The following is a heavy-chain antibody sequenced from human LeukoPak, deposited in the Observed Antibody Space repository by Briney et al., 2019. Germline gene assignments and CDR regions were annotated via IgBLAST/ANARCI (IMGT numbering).Heavy chain of an antibody. D-gene: IGHD6-6*01. Sequence: SETLSLTCTVSGGSISSYYWSWIRQPPGKGLEWIGYIYYSGSTNYNPSLKSRVTISVDTSKNQFSLKLSSVTAADTAVYYCARGRKAARPQYYYYGMDVWGQGTTVTVSS. CDR3: ARGRKAARPQYYYYGMDV. J-gene: IGHJ6*02. CDR2: IYYSGST. V-gene: IGHV4-59*12. CDR1: GGSISSYY.